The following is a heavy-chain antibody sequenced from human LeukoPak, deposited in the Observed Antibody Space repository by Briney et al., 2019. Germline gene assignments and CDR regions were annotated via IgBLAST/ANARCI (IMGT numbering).Heavy chain of an antibody. CDR3: ARVAEARERYRSIDY. J-gene: IGHJ4*02. CDR2: ISFDEDER. V-gene: IGHV3-30-3*01. CDR1: GFTFSTYA. Sequence: PGRSLRLCWAASGFTFSTYAMHWVRQAPGKGLEWVALISFDEDERYYADSVKGRFTISRENSKSKVYLQMDSLRAEDTALYHCARVAEARERYRSIDYWGQGTVVTVSS. D-gene: IGHD3-16*02.